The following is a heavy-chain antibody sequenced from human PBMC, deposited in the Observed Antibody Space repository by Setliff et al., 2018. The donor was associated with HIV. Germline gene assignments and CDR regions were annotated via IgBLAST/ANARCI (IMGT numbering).Heavy chain of an antibody. J-gene: IGHJ4*02. CDR1: GYSINNDCY. CDR3: ARYVSSGFYFDF. D-gene: IGHD3-22*01. V-gene: IGHV4-38-2*01. Sequence: KSSETLSLTCAVSGYSINNDCYWGWIRQPPGKGLEWIGSVYDSGSTYYTPSLKSRVTISVDTSKNQFSLNLNSVTAADAAVYYCARYVSSGFYFDFWGQGTLVTVSS. CDR2: VYDSGST.